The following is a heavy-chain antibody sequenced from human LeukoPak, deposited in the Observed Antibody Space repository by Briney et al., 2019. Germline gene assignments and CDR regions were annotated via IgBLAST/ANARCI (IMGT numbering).Heavy chain of an antibody. D-gene: IGHD2-15*01. J-gene: IGHJ4*02. Sequence: PSETLSLTCTVSGGSISSYYWSWIRQPPGKGLEWIGYIYYSGSTNYNPPLKSRVTISVDTSKNQFSLKLSSVTAADTAVYYCARDESGYFDYWGQGTLVTVSS. CDR3: ARDESGYFDY. CDR1: GGSISSYY. V-gene: IGHV4-59*01. CDR2: IYYSGST.